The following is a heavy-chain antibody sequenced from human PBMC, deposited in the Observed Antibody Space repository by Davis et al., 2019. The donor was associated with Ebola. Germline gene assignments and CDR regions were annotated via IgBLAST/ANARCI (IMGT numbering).Heavy chain of an antibody. CDR2: INSRSAGGTT. J-gene: IGHJ3*01. CDR1: GFTFNNAW. Sequence: GESLKISCAGSGFTFNNAWMSWVRQAPGKGLEWVGRINSRSAGGTTDYAGPVNGRFTIPRDDSKNTVYLQMNSLRPEDTAVYYCATGSGATHAFDFWGQGTMVIVSS. V-gene: IGHV3-15*01. CDR3: ATGSGATHAFDF. D-gene: IGHD1-14*01.